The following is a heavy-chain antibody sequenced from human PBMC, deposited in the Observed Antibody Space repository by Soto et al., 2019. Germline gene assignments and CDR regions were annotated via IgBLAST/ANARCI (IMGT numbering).Heavy chain of an antibody. CDR2: IDPSDSYT. CDR3: ERQVRAVAVPYHYGMDV. CDR1: GYTFTSYL. J-gene: IGHJ6*02. V-gene: IGHV5-10-1*01. D-gene: IGHD6-19*01. Sequence: GESLKISCKGSGYTFTSYLISWVRQMPVKGLEWMGRIDPSDSYTNYSPSFQGNVTISADKSISTAYLQWSSLKASDTAMYYCERQVRAVAVPYHYGMDVGGQGTRV.